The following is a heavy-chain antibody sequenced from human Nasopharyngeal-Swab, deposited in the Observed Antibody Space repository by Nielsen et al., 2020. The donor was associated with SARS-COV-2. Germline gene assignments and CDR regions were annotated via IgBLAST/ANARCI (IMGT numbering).Heavy chain of an antibody. J-gene: IGHJ6*02. CDR1: GGTFSSYA. CDR2: IIIIFGTA. D-gene: IGHD2-21*01. CDR3: ARPAIAEPYYYFYGMDV. Sequence: SVKVSCKASGGTFSSYAISWVRQAPGQGLEWMGGIIIIFGTANYAQKFQGRVTVTADDSTSTAYMELSSLRSEDTAVYYCARPAIAEPYYYFYGMDVWGQGTTVTVS. V-gene: IGHV1-69*13.